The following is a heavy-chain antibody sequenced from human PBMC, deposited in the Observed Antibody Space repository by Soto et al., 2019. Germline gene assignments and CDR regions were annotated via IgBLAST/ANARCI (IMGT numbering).Heavy chain of an antibody. J-gene: IGHJ6*02. CDR2: INPNSGGT. D-gene: IGHD3-3*01. V-gene: IGHV1-2*04. Sequence: ASVKVSCKASGYTFTSYAMHWVRQAPGQRLEWMGWINPNSGGTNYAQKFQGWVTMTRDTSISTAYMELSRLRSDDTAVYYCAREGPTGYYDFWSGYGPHYYYYGMDVWGQGTTVTVSS. CDR1: GYTFTSYA. CDR3: AREGPTGYYDFWSGYGPHYYYYGMDV.